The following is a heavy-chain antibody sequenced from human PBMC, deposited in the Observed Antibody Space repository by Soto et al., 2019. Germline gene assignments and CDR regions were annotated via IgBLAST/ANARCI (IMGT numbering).Heavy chain of an antibody. D-gene: IGHD5-12*01. J-gene: IGHJ3*02. V-gene: IGHV1-46*01. CDR2: INPGGTTT. Sequence: ASVKVSCKASGYSFTSHYMHWVRQAPGQGLEWMGTINPGGTTTNYAQKFQGRVTITADKSTSTAYMELSSLRSEDTAVYYCARAVEMATIDAFDIWGQGTMVTVSS. CDR3: ARAVEMATIDAFDI. CDR1: GYSFTSHY.